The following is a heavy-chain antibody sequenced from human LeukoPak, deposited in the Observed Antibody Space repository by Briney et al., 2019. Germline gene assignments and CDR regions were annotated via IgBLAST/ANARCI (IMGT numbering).Heavy chain of an antibody. V-gene: IGHV4-59*08. CDR3: ARAGAWQIDP. CDR2: IYYSGST. J-gene: IGHJ5*02. Sequence: PSETLSPTCTVSGGSISSYYWSWIRQPPGKGLGWIGYIYYSGSTNYNPSLKSRVTISVDTSKNQFSLKLSSVTAADTAVYYCARAGAWQIDPWGQGTLVTVSS. CDR1: GGSISSYY. D-gene: IGHD3-10*01.